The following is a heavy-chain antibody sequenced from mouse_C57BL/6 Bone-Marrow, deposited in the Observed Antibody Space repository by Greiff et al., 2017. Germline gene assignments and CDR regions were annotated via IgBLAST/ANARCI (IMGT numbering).Heavy chain of an antibody. J-gene: IGHJ3*01. Sequence: VQLQQPGAELVKPGASVKLSCKASGYTFTSYWMHWVKQRPGQGLEWIGMIQPNSGSTNYNEKFKSKATLTVDKSSSTAYMQLSSLTSEDSAVYYCARGGYGSGKALAYWGQGTLVTVSA. CDR1: GYTFTSYW. V-gene: IGHV1-64*01. CDR2: IQPNSGST. D-gene: IGHD1-1*01. CDR3: ARGGYGSGKALAY.